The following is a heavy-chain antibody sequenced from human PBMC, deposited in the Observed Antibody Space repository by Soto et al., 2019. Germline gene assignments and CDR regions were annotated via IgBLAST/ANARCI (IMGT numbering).Heavy chain of an antibody. V-gene: IGHV3-33*01. CDR2: IWYDGSNK. D-gene: IGHD5-12*01. CDR3: ARDHEMATIVDYYGMDV. CDR1: GFTFSSYG. Sequence: ESGGGVVQPGRSLRLSCAASGFTFSSYGMHWVRQAPGKGLEWVAVIWYDGSNKYYADSVKGRFTISRDNSKNTLYLQMNSLRAEDTAVYYCARDHEMATIVDYYGMDVWGQGTTVTVSS. J-gene: IGHJ6*02.